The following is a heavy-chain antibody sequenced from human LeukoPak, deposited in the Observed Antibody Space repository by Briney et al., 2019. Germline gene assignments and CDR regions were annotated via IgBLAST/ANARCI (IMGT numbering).Heavy chain of an antibody. CDR1: QYTFTDYA. J-gene: IGHJ4*02. D-gene: IGHD1-1*01. CDR2: LNVGNGDT. CDR3: ARDRGGTGDFDY. Sequence: ASVKVSCKASQYTFTDYAVHWVRRAPGQRPEWMGWLNVGNGDTKYSQKFQGRVTLARDTSANIAYMELSSLRSEDTAMYYCARDRGGTGDFDYWGQGTLVTVSS. V-gene: IGHV1-3*01.